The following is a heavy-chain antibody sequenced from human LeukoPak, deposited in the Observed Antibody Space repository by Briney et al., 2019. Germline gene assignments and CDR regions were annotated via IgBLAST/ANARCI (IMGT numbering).Heavy chain of an antibody. V-gene: IGHV4-4*07. Sequence: SETLSLTCTVSGGSISSYYWSWIRQPAGKGLEWIGRIYTSGSTNYNPSLKSRVTISVDTSKNQFSLKLSSVTAADTAVYYCASYAVGQWDRLGWFDPWGQGTLVTVSS. CDR2: IYTSGST. CDR1: GGSISSYY. D-gene: IGHD1-26*01. CDR3: ASYAVGQWDRLGWFDP. J-gene: IGHJ5*02.